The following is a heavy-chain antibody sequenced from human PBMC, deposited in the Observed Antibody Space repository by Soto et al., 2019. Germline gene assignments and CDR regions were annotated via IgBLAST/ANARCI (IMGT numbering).Heavy chain of an antibody. Sequence: GGSLRLSCAASGLAFSNYWMHWVRQAPGKGLMWVSRINNDGSTTTYADSVEGRFTISSDNSKNTLYLQINKLIGDETAVYYCSRGYYDTSGFYLGGPKYFLHWGQGTLVTASS. V-gene: IGHV3-74*01. CDR2: INNDGSTT. CDR3: SRGYYDTSGFYLGGPKYFLH. CDR1: GLAFSNYW. J-gene: IGHJ1*01. D-gene: IGHD3-22*01.